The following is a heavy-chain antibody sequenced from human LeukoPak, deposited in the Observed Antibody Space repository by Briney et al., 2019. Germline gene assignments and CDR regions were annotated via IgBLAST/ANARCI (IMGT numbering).Heavy chain of an antibody. J-gene: IGHJ4*02. V-gene: IGHV4-39*07. CDR3: ARQRDDISDYYYFDY. D-gene: IGHD3-22*01. CDR1: GGSISSSSYY. CDR2: IYYSGST. Sequence: SETLSLTCTVSGGSISSSSYYWGWIRQPPGKGLEWIGSIYYSGSTYYNPSLKSRVTISVDTSKNQFSLKLSSVTAADTAVYYCARQRDDISDYYYFDYWGQGALVTVSS.